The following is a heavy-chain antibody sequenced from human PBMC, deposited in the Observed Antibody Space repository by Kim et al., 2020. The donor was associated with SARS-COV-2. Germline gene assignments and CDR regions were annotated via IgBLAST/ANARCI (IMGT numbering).Heavy chain of an antibody. CDR3: ARASFYIDRGWFDPWGQGTLIGWFGP. V-gene: IGHV1-46*01. CDR2: INPSGGST. CDR1: GYTFTSYY. J-gene: IGHJ5*02. Sequence: ASLKVSCKASGYTFTSYYMHWVRQAPGQGLEWMGIINPSGGSTSYAQKFQGRVTMTRDTSTSTVYMELSSLRSEDTAVYYCARASFYIDRGWFDPWGQGTLIGWFGPWGQGTLVTVSS. D-gene: IGHD3-10*01.